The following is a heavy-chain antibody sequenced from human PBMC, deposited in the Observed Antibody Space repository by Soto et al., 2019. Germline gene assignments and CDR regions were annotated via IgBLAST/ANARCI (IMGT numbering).Heavy chain of an antibody. Sequence: KTSETLSLTCTVSGGSISSGGYYWSWIRQHPGKGLEWIGYIYYSGSTYYNPSLKSRVTISVDTSKNQFSLKLSSVTAADTAVYYCARGSRSNWNYPGPNWFDPWGQGTLVTVSS. CDR1: GGSISSGGYY. D-gene: IGHD1-7*01. CDR3: ARGSRSNWNYPGPNWFDP. CDR2: IYYSGST. J-gene: IGHJ5*02. V-gene: IGHV4-31*03.